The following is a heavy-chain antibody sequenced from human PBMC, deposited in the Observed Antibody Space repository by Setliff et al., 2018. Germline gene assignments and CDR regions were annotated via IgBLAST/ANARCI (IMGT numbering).Heavy chain of an antibody. CDR1: GYTFTSYA. D-gene: IGHD2-15*01. CDR2: INAGNGNT. J-gene: IGHJ3*02. V-gene: IGHV1-3*01. CDR3: ARDGEYCSGGSCYSDI. Sequence: ASVKVSCKASGYTFTSYAMHWVRQAPGQRLEWMGWINAGNGNTKYSQKFQGRVTITADKSTSTAYMEPSSLRSEDTAVYYCARDGEYCSGGSCYSDIWGQGTMVTV.